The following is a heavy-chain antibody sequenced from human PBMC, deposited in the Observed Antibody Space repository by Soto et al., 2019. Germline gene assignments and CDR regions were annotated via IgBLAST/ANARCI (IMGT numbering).Heavy chain of an antibody. V-gene: IGHV1-18*01. CDR3: ANPNYVHGKDV. D-gene: IGHD4-4*01. CDR2: ISAYNGNT. CDR1: GYTFTSYG. Sequence: QVQLLQSGAEVKKPGASVKVTCKASGYTFTSYGISWVRQAPGQGLEWMGWISAYNGNTNYAQKLQGRVTMTTDTSTSKGYIELRSLRSDDTGGFFWANPNYVHGKDVWGQGATVT. J-gene: IGHJ6*02.